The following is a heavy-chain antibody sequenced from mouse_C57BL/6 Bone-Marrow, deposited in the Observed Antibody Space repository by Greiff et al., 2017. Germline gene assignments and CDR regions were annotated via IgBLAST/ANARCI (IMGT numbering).Heavy chain of an antibody. CDR1: GYTFTDYY. V-gene: IGHV1-77*01. CDR3: ARNPDGYYPPWFAY. Sequence: VPLQASGAELVKPGASVQISCNASGYTFTDYYINWVKQRPGQGLEWIGQIGPGSGSTYSNEKFKGKATLTADKSSSTAYMHLSSLTSEDAVVYFCARNPDGYYPPWFAYWGQGTLVTVSA. J-gene: IGHJ3*01. D-gene: IGHD2-3*01. CDR2: IGPGSGST.